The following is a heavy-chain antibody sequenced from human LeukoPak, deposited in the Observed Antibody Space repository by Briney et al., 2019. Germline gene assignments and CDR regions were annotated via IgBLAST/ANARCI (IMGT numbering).Heavy chain of an antibody. CDR3: AKNYRLYNWFDP. J-gene: IGHJ5*02. CDR2: ISGSGGST. CDR1: GFTFSSYA. Sequence: PGGSLRLSCAASGFTFSSYAMSWVRQAPGKGLEWVSAISGSGGSTYYADPVKGRFTISRNNSKNTLYLQMNSLRAEDTAVYYCAKNYRLYNWFDPWGQGTLVTVSS. D-gene: IGHD1-7*01. V-gene: IGHV3-23*01.